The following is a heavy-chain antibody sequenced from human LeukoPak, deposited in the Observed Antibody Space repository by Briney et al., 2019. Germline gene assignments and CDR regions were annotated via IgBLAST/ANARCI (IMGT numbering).Heavy chain of an antibody. J-gene: IGHJ4*02. D-gene: IGHD2-15*01. CDR3: ARQDDLMYYSNY. CDR1: GFTFSNYA. Sequence: GRSLRLSCAASGFTFSNYAMHWVRQAPGKGLEWVAVISYDGSNKYYADSVKGRFTISRDNSENTLYLQMNSLRAEDTAVYYRARQDDLMYYSNYWGQGTLVTVSS. V-gene: IGHV3-30-3*01. CDR2: ISYDGSNK.